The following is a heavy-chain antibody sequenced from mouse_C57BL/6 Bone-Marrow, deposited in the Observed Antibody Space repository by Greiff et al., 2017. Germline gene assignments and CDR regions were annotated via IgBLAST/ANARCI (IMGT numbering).Heavy chain of an antibody. J-gene: IGHJ2*01. CDR2: INPNNGGT. D-gene: IGHD2-3*01. Sequence: EVQLQQSGPELVKPGASVKISCKASGYTFTDYYMNWVKQSHGKSLEWIGDINPNNGGTSYNQKFKGKATLTVDKSSSTAYMELRSLTSEDSAVYYCARWGLLRGDYFDYWGLGTTLTVSS. CDR1: GYTFTDYY. V-gene: IGHV1-26*01. CDR3: ARWGLLRGDYFDY.